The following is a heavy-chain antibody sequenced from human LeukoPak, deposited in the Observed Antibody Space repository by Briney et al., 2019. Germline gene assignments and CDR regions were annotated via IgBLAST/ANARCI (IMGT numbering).Heavy chain of an antibody. D-gene: IGHD2-15*01. V-gene: IGHV3-33*01. Sequence: QPGRSLRLSCAASGFTFSSYGTRWVRQAPGKGLEWVAVIWYDGSNKYYADSVKGRFTISRDNSKNTLYLQMNSLRAEDTAVYYCAREYCSGGSCYPYGMDVWGQGTTVTVSS. CDR2: IWYDGSNK. CDR3: AREYCSGGSCYPYGMDV. CDR1: GFTFSSYG. J-gene: IGHJ6*02.